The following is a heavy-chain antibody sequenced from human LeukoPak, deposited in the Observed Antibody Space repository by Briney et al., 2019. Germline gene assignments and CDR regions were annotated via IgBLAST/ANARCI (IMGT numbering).Heavy chain of an antibody. CDR2: TYYRSKWYN. Sequence: SRTLSLTCAISGDSVSSSISAWVWIRQSPSRGLEWLGRTYYRSKWYNEYALSVKSRITINPDTSRNQFSLQLTSMTPEDTAVYYCVRDWFGWYFDFWGQGILVTVSS. D-gene: IGHD3-10*01. CDR3: VRDWFGWYFDF. J-gene: IGHJ4*02. V-gene: IGHV6-1*01. CDR1: GDSVSSSISA.